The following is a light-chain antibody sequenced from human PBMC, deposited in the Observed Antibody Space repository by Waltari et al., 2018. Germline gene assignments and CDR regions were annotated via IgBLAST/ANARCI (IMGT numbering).Light chain of an antibody. J-gene: IGLJ3*02. CDR3: CSFAGSYTWV. V-gene: IGLV2-11*01. CDR1: SSDVGGYKQ. CDR2: DVT. Sequence: QSALTQPRSVSGSPGQSVTLSCTGTSSDVGGYKQVSWYQQHPGEAPKLIFYDVTKRPSGVPDRFSGSKSGNTASLTISGLQAEDEADYYCCSFAGSYTWVFGGGTKVTVL.